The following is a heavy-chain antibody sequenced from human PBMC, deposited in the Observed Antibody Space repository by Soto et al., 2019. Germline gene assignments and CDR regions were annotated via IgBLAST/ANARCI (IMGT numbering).Heavy chain of an antibody. Sequence: QVHLAESGGGVVQPGRSLRLSCAASGFTFSNYPMNWVRQAPGKGLEWVAVISYDGNTKHYADSVKGRCTISRDNPRNTLYLQMNSLRVEDTAVYYCAREVSLGVAAAGSFDSWGQGAQVTVSS. J-gene: IGHJ4*02. CDR1: GFTFSNYP. CDR2: ISYDGNTK. V-gene: IGHV3-30*04. CDR3: AREVSLGVAAAGSFDS. D-gene: IGHD6-25*01.